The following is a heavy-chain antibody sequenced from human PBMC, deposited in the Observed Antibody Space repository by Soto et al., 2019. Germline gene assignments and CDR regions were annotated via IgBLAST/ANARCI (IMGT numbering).Heavy chain of an antibody. Sequence: VQLVESGGGLVQPGGSLRLSCAASGFTFSSYAMHWVRQAPGKGLEWVAVISYDGSNKYYADSVKGRFTISRDNSKNTLYLQMNSLRAEDTAVYYCAREVSSWYVRAMDYWGQGTLVTVSS. CDR2: ISYDGSNK. CDR3: AREVSSWYVRAMDY. CDR1: GFTFSSYA. D-gene: IGHD6-13*01. J-gene: IGHJ4*02. V-gene: IGHV3-30-3*01.